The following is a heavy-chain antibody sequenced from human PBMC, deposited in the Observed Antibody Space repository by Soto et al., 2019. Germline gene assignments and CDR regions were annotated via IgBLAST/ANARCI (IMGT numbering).Heavy chain of an antibody. D-gene: IGHD5-18*01. J-gene: IGHJ4*02. CDR1: GGSISSYY. CDR2: IYYSGTT. Sequence: SETLSLTCTVSGGSISSYYWSWFRQLPGKGPEWIGDIYYSGTTYHNPSLRSRLTISGDASKNQFSLKLSSVTAADTALYYCARGRGYSYGPYYFDYWGQGTLVTVSS. CDR3: ARGRGYSYGPYYFDY. V-gene: IGHV4-59*06.